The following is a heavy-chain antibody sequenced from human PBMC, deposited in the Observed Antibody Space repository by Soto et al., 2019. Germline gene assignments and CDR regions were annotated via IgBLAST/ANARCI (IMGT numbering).Heavy chain of an antibody. CDR2: IYYSGST. V-gene: IGHV4-31*03. CDR3: ARDNSSGWYPGLFTYYYYGMDV. D-gene: IGHD6-19*01. Sequence: SETLSLTCTVSGGSISSGGYYWSWIRQHPGKGLEWIGYIYYSGSTYYNPSLKSRVTISVDTSKNQFSLKLSSVTAADTAVYYCARDNSSGWYPGLFTYYYYGMDVWGQGTTVTVS. J-gene: IGHJ6*02. CDR1: GGSISSGGYY.